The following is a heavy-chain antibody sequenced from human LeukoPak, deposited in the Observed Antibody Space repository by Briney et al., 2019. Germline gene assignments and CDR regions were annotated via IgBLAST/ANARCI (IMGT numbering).Heavy chain of an antibody. CDR1: GFTFRNHG. J-gene: IGHJ4*02. CDR2: IWYDGSNK. Sequence: GGSLRLSCAASGFTFRNHGMHWVRQAPGKGLEWVAVIWYDGSNKYYADSAKGRFTFSRDNSKNTLSLQMDGLRAEDTALYYCARDRGSYYIDFWGQGTPVTVSS. D-gene: IGHD1-1*01. CDR3: ARDRGSYYIDF. V-gene: IGHV3-33*01.